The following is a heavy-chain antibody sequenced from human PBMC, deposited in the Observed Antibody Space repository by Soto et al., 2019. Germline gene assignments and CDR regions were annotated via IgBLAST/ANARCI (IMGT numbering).Heavy chain of an antibody. CDR3: ARHLGEDYFDY. CDR1: GDSISSSTYF. Sequence: QLQLQESGPGLVKPSETLSLTCTVSGDSISSSTYFWGWVRQPPGKGLEWIGSIYYSGSTYYNTSLKSRVTISVDTSKSHFSLKLSSVTAADTAVYYCARHLGEDYFDYWGQGTLVTVSS. CDR2: IYYSGST. V-gene: IGHV4-39*01. J-gene: IGHJ4*02.